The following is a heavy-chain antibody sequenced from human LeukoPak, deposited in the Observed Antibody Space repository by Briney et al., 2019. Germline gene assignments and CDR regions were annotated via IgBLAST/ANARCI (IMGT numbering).Heavy chain of an antibody. CDR2: INTNTGNP. Sequence: ASVMLSCKASGYTFTSYGISWVRQAPGQGLEWMGWINTNTGNPTYAQGFTGRFVFSLDTSVSTAYLQISSLKAEDTAVYYCAREESMGFDYWGQGTLVTVSS. CDR3: AREESMGFDY. D-gene: IGHD1-26*01. V-gene: IGHV7-4-1*02. CDR1: GYTFTSYG. J-gene: IGHJ4*02.